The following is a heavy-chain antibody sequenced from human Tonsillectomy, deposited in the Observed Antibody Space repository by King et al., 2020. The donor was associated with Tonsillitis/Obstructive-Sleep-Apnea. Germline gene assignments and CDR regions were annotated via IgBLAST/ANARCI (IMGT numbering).Heavy chain of an antibody. CDR1: GFSLSTSAVD. CDR3: AHSAVPFDY. CDR2: ISWDDDK. V-gene: IGHV2-5*02. J-gene: IGHJ4*02. Sequence: ITLKESGPTLVKPTQTLTLTCTFSGFSLSTSAVDVGWIRQPPGKALEWLALISWDDDKRYSPSLKSRLTITKDTSKNQVVLTMTHMGPVDTATYYCAHSAVPFDYWAQGPLVTVSS.